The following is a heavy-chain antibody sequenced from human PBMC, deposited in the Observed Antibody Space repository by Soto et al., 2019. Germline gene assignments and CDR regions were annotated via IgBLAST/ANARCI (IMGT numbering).Heavy chain of an antibody. Sequence: ASVXVSCKSCGYTFTIYAMHFVLQAPGQRLECMGWINAGNGNTKYSQKFQGRVKITRDTSASTAYMELSSLRSEDTAVYYCAREKRMGKVANDFDIWGQGTMV. CDR1: GYTFTIYA. V-gene: IGHV1-3*01. D-gene: IGHD5-12*01. CDR3: AREKRMGKVANDFDI. CDR2: INAGNGNT. J-gene: IGHJ3*02.